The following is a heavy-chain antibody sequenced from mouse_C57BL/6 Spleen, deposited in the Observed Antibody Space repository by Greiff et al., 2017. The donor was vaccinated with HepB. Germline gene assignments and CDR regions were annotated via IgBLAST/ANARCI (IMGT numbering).Heavy chain of an antibody. V-gene: IGHV1-64*01. D-gene: IGHD1-1*01. CDR2: IHPNSGST. CDR3: ASQSITTVVAKDY. J-gene: IGHJ2*01. Sequence: VQLQQPGAELVKPGASVKLSCKASGYTFTSYWMHWVKQRPGQGLEWIGMIHPNSGSTNYNEKFKSKATLTVDKSSSTAYMQLSSLTSEDSAVYYCASQSITTVVAKDYWGQGTTLTVSS. CDR1: GYTFTSYW.